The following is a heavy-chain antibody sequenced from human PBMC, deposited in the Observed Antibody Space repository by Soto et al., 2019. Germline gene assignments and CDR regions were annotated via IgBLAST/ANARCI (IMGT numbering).Heavy chain of an antibody. V-gene: IGHV1-69*01. CDR2: IIPIFGTA. J-gene: IGHJ5*02. CDR3: EREQKMVRGVSGRLNWFDP. CDR1: GGTFSSYA. D-gene: IGHD3-10*01. Sequence: QVQLVQSGAVVKKPGSSVKVSCKASGGTFSSYAISWVRQAPGQGLEGRGGIIPIFGTANYEQKFQGRVTITANESTSTAYVELSSLRTEDTAVYYCEREQKMVRGVSGRLNWFDPWGQGTLVTVSS.